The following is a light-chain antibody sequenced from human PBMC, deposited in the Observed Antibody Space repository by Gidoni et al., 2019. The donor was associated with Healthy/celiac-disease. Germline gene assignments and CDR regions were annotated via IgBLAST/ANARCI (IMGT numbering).Light chain of an antibody. CDR1: SGHSSYA. CDR2: LNSDGSH. V-gene: IGLV4-69*01. J-gene: IGLJ3*02. Sequence: QLVLTQSPSASASLGASVKLTCTLRSGHSSYAIAWHQQQPEKGPRYLMKLNSDGSHSKGDGIPDRFSGSSSGAARYLTISSLQSEDEADYYCQTWGTGTLVFGGGTKLTVL. CDR3: QTWGTGTLV.